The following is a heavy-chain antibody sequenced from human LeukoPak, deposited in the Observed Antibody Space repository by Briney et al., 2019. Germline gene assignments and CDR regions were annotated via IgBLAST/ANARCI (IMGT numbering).Heavy chain of an antibody. CDR3: ANLGVLWFGELFQEPDY. J-gene: IGHJ4*02. Sequence: PGGSLRLSCAASGFTFSSYAISWVRQAPGKGLEWVSAISGSGGSTYYADSVKGRFTISRDNSKNTLYLQMNSLRAEDTAVYYCANLGVLWFGELFQEPDYWGQGTLVTVSS. CDR2: ISGSGGST. D-gene: IGHD3-10*01. V-gene: IGHV3-23*01. CDR1: GFTFSSYA.